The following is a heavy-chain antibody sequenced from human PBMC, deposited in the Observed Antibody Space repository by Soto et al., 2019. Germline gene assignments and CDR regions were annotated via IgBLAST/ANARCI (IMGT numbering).Heavy chain of an antibody. CDR2: INPNSGGT. CDR1: GYTFTGYY. V-gene: IGHV1-2*02. J-gene: IGHJ6*02. Sequence: ASVKVSCKASGYTFTGYYMHWVRQAPGQGLVWMGWINPNSGGTNYAQKFQGRVTMTRDTSISTAYMELSRLRSDDTAVYYCARDLGGYCSSTSCIAPYYYYCMDVWGQGTTVTVSS. CDR3: ARDLGGYCSSTSCIAPYYYYCMDV. D-gene: IGHD2-2*01.